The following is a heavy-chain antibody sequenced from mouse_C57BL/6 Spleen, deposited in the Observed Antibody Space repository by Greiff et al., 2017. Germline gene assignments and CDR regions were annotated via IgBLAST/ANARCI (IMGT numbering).Heavy chain of an antibody. Sequence: QVQLQQSGAELVRPGASVTLSCKASGYTFTDYEMHWVKQTPVHGLEWIGAIDPETGGTAYNQKFKGKAILTADKSSSTAYMELRSLTSEDSAVYYCTRKGDFYYGSSYENYYAMDYWGQGTSVTVSS. V-gene: IGHV1-15*01. CDR2: IDPETGGT. J-gene: IGHJ4*01. CDR3: TRKGDFYYGSSYENYYAMDY. CDR1: GYTFTDYE. D-gene: IGHD1-1*01.